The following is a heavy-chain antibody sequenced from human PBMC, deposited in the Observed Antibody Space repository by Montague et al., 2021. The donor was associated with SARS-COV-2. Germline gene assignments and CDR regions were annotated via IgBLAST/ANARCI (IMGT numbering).Heavy chain of an antibody. CDR3: ARGTGYDYYFDC. Sequence: SETLSLTCTVSGDSISNYYWSWIRRPPGTGLEWLGYIYYSGSTNYNPSLTSRVTISIDTSKYQFSLRLSSVTAADTALYFCARGTGYDYYFDCWGLGTLVTVSS. V-gene: IGHV4-59*08. D-gene: IGHD5-12*01. CDR1: GDSISNYY. CDR2: IYYSGST. J-gene: IGHJ4*02.